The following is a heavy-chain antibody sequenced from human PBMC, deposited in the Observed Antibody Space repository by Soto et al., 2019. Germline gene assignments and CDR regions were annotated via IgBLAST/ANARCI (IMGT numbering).Heavy chain of an antibody. D-gene: IGHD2-2*01. Sequence: QVQLVQSGAEVKKPGSSVKVSCKASGGTFSSYAISWVRQAPGQGLEWMGGIIPIFGTANYAQKFQGRVTITADEFTSTAYMELSSLRSEDTAVYYCASRRKGYCISTSCYYYGMDVWGQGTTVTVSS. CDR1: GGTFSSYA. CDR3: ASRRKGYCISTSCYYYGMDV. V-gene: IGHV1-69*12. CDR2: IIPIFGTA. J-gene: IGHJ6*02.